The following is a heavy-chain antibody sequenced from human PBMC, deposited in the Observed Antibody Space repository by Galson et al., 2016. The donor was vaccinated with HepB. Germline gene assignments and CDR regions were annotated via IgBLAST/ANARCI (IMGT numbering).Heavy chain of an antibody. Sequence: CAGSGFSYSDYSINWVRQAPGKGLEWISYLSSTSTLIYYADSVKGRFTVSRDNAKNSLYLQMNSLRAEDTALYYCARDRHGYTYYGTLGIGYFDLWGRGTLVTVSS. V-gene: IGHV3-48*01. CDR2: LSSTSTLI. D-gene: IGHD5-12*01. J-gene: IGHJ2*01. CDR3: ARDRHGYTYYGTLGIGYFDL. CDR1: GFSYSDYS.